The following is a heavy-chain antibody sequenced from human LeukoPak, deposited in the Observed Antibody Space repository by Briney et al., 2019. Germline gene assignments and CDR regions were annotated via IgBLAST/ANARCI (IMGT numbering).Heavy chain of an antibody. D-gene: IGHD5-24*01. CDR1: GWSFSGDY. CDR3: ARPRRDGYKSFDY. CDR2: INHSGST. J-gene: IGHJ4*02. Sequence: SETLSLTCAVYGWSFSGDYWSWIRQPPGKGLERIGEINHSGSTNYNPSLKSRVTISVDTSKNQFSLKLSSVTAADTAVYYCARPRRDGYKSFDYWGQGTLVTVSS. V-gene: IGHV4-34*01.